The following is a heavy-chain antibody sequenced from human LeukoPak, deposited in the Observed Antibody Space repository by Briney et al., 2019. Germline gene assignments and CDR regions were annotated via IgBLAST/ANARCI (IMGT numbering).Heavy chain of an antibody. J-gene: IGHJ6*03. D-gene: IGHD2-2*02. V-gene: IGHV4-34*01. CDR3: ARGRGCSSTSCYTDYYYYMDV. Sequence: KPSETLSLTCAVYGGSFSGYYWSWIRQPPGKGLEWIGEINHSGSTNYNPSLKSRVTISVDTSKNQFSLRLTSVTAADTAVYYCARGRGCSSTSCYTDYYYYMDVWGEGTTVTVSS. CDR1: GGSFSGYY. CDR2: INHSGST.